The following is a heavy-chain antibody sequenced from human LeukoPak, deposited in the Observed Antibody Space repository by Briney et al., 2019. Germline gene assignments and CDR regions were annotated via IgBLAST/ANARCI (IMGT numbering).Heavy chain of an antibody. CDR3: ARDGNCSGGSCSGLFDY. Sequence: VASVKVSCKASGGTFSSYAISWVRQAPGQGLEWMGGIIPIVGTANYAQKFQGRVTITADESTSTAYMELSSLRSEDTAVYYCARDGNCSGGSCSGLFDYWGQGTLVTVSS. D-gene: IGHD2-15*01. V-gene: IGHV1-69*13. CDR1: GGTFSSYA. CDR2: IIPIVGTA. J-gene: IGHJ4*02.